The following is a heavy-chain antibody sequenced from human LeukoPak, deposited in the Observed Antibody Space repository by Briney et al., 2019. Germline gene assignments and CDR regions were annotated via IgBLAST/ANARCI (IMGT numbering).Heavy chain of an antibody. CDR2: INHSGST. Sequence: PSETLSLTCAVYGGSLSGYYWSWIRGPPGKGVEGFGEINHSGSTNYNPSLKSRVTISVDTSKNQFSLKLSSVTAADTAVYYWARGKQWRSSFDYWGQGTLVTVSS. V-gene: IGHV4-34*01. CDR1: GGSLSGYY. CDR3: ARGKQWRSSFDY. J-gene: IGHJ4*02. D-gene: IGHD6-19*01.